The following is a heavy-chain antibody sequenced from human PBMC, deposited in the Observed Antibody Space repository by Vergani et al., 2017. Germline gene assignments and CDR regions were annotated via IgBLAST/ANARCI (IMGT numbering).Heavy chain of an antibody. D-gene: IGHD6-6*01. CDR3: TSARPYYYYGMDV. Sequence: QVQLQESGPGLVKPSETLSLTCTVSGGSVSSGSYYWSWIRQPPGKGLEWIGYIYTSGSTNYNPSLKSRVTISVDTSKNQFSLKLSSVTAADTAVYYCTSARPYYYYGMDVWGQGTTVTVSS. V-gene: IGHV4-61*01. J-gene: IGHJ6*02. CDR2: IYTSGST. CDR1: GGSVSSGSYY.